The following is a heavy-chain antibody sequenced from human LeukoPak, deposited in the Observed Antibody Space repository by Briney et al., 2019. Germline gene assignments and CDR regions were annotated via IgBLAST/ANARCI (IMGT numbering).Heavy chain of an antibody. Sequence: PGGSLRLSCAASGFTFSSYGMHWVRQAPGKGLEWVAFIRYDGSNKYYADSVKGRFTISRDNSKNTLYLQMNSLRAEDTAVYYCAKDVLDSGSYYVYYYYMDVWGKGTTVTISS. J-gene: IGHJ6*03. CDR1: GFTFSSYG. V-gene: IGHV3-30*02. CDR3: AKDVLDSGSYYVYYYYMDV. D-gene: IGHD1-26*01. CDR2: IRYDGSNK.